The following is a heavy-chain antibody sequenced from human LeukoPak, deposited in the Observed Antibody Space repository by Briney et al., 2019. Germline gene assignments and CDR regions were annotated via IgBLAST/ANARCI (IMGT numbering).Heavy chain of an antibody. D-gene: IGHD4-23*01. CDR1: GFTFSRYA. Sequence: GGSLRLSCAASGFTFSRYAMSWVRQAPGKGLEWISAISGSGGSAYYADSVKGRFTISRDNSKNTLYLQMNSLRAEDAAVYYCAKDRWELDSWGQGTLVTVS. V-gene: IGHV3-23*01. J-gene: IGHJ4*02. CDR2: ISGSGGSA. CDR3: AKDRWELDS.